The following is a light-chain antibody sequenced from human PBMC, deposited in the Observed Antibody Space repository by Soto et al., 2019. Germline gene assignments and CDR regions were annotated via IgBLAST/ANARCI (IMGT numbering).Light chain of an antibody. Sequence: EVVLTQSPGTLSLSPGERATLSCRASQSVSNNYLAWYQQKPGQSPKLLIFGSSDRATGIPDRFSGSGSGTDFTLTIISLEPEDFAVYYCQRYGSSPPYTFGQGTKLEIK. J-gene: IGKJ2*01. CDR2: GSS. CDR3: QRYGSSPPYT. CDR1: QSVSNNY. V-gene: IGKV3-20*01.